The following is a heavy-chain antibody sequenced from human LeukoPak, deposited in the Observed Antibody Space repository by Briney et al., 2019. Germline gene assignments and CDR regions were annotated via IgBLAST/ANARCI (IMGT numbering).Heavy chain of an antibody. CDR2: MIPLFDTA. V-gene: IGHV1-69*06. CDR3: ARAPYDIMEYQPLSRYNWFEP. J-gene: IGHJ5*02. Sequence: SVKVSCKASGGTFSSYAISWVRQAPGQGLEWMGGMIPLFDTANIAQQFQGRVTITADKSTSTAYMELSSLRSEDTAVYYCARAPYDIMEYQPLSRYNWFEPWGQGTLVTVSS. CDR1: GGTFSSYA. D-gene: IGHD2-2*01.